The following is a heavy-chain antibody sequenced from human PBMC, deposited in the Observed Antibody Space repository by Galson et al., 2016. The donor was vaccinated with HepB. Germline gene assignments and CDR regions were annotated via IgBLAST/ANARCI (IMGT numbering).Heavy chain of an antibody. V-gene: IGHV3-7*03. CDR2: IKDDGSEK. Sequence: SLRLSCAASGFTFSSYWMTWVRQAPGKGLEWVANIKDDGSEKFYVDSVKGRFTISRDSAKNSLYLQMASLRAEDTAVYYCAKDQGSGSGAYSYLGWDVWGQGTTVTVSS. J-gene: IGHJ6*02. CDR1: GFTFSSYW. D-gene: IGHD3-10*01. CDR3: AKDQGSGSGAYSYLGWDV.